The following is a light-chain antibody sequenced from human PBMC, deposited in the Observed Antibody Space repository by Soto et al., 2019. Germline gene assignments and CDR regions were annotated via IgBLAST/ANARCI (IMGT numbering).Light chain of an antibody. V-gene: IGKV1-39*01. J-gene: IGKJ1*01. CDR1: QSVSNY. CDR2: DAS. CDR3: QQSYYNPT. Sequence: DIQMTQSPSSLSASVGDRVTITCRASQSVSNYLHWYQQKPGKAPNLLIYDASSLQSGVQSRFSGSWSGTDITLTISSLQHEYFATYYCQQSYYNPTFGQGTKVEIK.